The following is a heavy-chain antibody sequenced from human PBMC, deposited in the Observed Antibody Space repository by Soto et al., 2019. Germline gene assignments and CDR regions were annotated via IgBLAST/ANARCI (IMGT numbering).Heavy chain of an antibody. J-gene: IGHJ6*03. CDR2: INPNSGGT. Sequence: ASVKVSCKASGYTFTGYYMHGVRQAPGQGLEWMGWINPNSGGTNYAQKFQGWVTMTRDTSISTAYMELSRLRSDDTAVYYCARDRFGCYGSGSSYYMDVWGKGITVTVSS. CDR3: ARDRFGCYGSGSSYYMDV. CDR1: GYTFTGYY. D-gene: IGHD3-10*01. V-gene: IGHV1-2*04.